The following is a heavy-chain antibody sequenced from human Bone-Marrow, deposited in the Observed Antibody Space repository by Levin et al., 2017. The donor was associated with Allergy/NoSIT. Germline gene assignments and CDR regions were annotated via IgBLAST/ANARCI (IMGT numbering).Heavy chain of an antibody. D-gene: IGHD7-27*01. CDR3: ARGEPGINWYFDL. V-gene: IGHV4-59*01. J-gene: IGHJ2*01. Sequence: SETLSLTCTVSGGSMSTYYWSWIGQPPGKGLEWIGYIYYSGSTNYNPSLKSRITMSVDTSENQLSLRLTYVTAADTAVYYCARGEPGINWYFDLWGRGTLVTVSS. CDR2: IYYSGST. CDR1: GGSMSTYY.